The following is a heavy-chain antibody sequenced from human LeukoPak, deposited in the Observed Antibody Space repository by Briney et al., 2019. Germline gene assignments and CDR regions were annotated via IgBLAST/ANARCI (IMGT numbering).Heavy chain of an antibody. D-gene: IGHD1-1*01. CDR2: ISPDGGVS. CDR1: GFTFSSYG. Sequence: PGGSLRLSCAASGFTFSSYGMHWVRQAPGKGPEWVAKISPDGGVSQYVDSVKGRFTISRDNFKNSLSLHMSSLRVEDTALYFCAKEEFWRFDFWGQGTLVTVS. V-gene: IGHV3-7*03. J-gene: IGHJ4*02. CDR3: AKEEFWRFDF.